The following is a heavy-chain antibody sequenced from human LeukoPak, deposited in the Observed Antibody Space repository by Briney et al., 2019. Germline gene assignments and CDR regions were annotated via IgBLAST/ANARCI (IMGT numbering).Heavy chain of an antibody. CDR1: GDSVSSSNYY. V-gene: IGHV4-61*01. CDR2: IYYGGST. D-gene: IGHD1-1*01. Sequence: SETLSLTCAVSGDSVSSSNYYWGWIRQPPGKGLEWIGYIYYGGSTNYNPSLKSRVTISVDTSKSQFSLKLSSVTAADTAVYYCARPTRRSGNYFDSRGQGTLVTVSS. J-gene: IGHJ4*02. CDR3: ARPTRRSGNYFDS.